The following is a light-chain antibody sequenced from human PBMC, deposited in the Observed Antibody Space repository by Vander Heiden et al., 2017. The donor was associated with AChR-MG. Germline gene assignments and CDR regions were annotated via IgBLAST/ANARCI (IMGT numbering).Light chain of an antibody. CDR1: QSLLHSTEYNL. Sequence: EIVMTQSPLSLPVTPGEPASISCRSSQSLLHSTEYNLLDWYLQKPGQSPQLLIYLGSKRASGVPDRFSGYESGTNFTLKIRRVEAEDAGVYYCMQALQTGTFGQGTTVEIK. CDR3: MQALQTGT. CDR2: LGS. V-gene: IGKV2-28*01. J-gene: IGKJ1*01.